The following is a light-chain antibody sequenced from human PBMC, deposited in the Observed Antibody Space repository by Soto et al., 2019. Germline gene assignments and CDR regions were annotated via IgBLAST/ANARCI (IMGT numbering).Light chain of an antibody. J-gene: IGKJ1*01. CDR3: HQYGSSPRT. CDR2: GAS. V-gene: IGKV3-20*01. CDR1: QSVSSNF. Sequence: EIVLTQSPGTLSLSPGDRATLSCRASQSVSSNFLAWYQQKPGQAPRLLIYGASIRATGIPDRFSGSGSGTAFTLTFRRLEPEDFAMYFCHQYGSSPRTFGQGTKVEIK.